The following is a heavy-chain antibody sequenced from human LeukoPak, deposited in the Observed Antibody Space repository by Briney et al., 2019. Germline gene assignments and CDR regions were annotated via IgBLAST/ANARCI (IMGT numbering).Heavy chain of an antibody. J-gene: IGHJ4*02. CDR3: AICSSASCYASY. CDR2: INPDSGGT. V-gene: IGHV1-2*02. D-gene: IGHD2-2*01. CDR1: GYTFTGYY. Sequence: GASVKVSCKASGYTFTGYYIHWVRQAPGQGLEWMGWINPDSGGTNYAQKFQGRVTMTRDTSISTAYVELSSLRSDDTAVYYCAICSSASCYASYWGQGTLVTVSS.